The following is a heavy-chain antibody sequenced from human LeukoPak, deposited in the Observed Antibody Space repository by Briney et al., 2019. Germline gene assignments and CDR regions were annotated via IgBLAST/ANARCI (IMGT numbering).Heavy chain of an antibody. D-gene: IGHD4-17*01. J-gene: IGHJ6*02. CDR2: IYHSGST. CDR1: GYSISSGYY. V-gene: IGHV4-38-2*02. Sequence: SETLPLTCTVSGYSISSGYYWGWIRQPPGKGLEWIGSIYHSGSTYYNPSLKSRVTISVDTSKNQFSLKLSSVTAADTAVYYCARGADYGDLPYGMDVWGQGTTVTVSS. CDR3: ARGADYGDLPYGMDV.